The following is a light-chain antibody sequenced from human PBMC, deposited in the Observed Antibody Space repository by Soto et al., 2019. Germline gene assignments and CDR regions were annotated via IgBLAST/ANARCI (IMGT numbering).Light chain of an antibody. J-gene: IGKJ4*01. CDR3: QQYGSSPS. CDR1: QSVSSSY. V-gene: IGKV3-20*01. Sequence: EIVLTQSPGTLSLSPGERATLSCRASQSVSSSYLAWYQQKPGQAHRLLIYGASSRATGIPDRFSGSGSGTDISLTISRLEPEDFAVYYCQQYGSSPSFGGGIKMEIK. CDR2: GAS.